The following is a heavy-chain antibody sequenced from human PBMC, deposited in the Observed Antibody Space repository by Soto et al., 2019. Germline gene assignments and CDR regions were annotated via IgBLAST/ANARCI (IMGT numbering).Heavy chain of an antibody. V-gene: IGHV1-69*13. J-gene: IGHJ5*02. D-gene: IGHD6-19*01. CDR1: GGTFSSYA. Sequence: GASVRVSCKASGGTFSSYAISWVRQAPGQGLEWMGGIIPIFGTANYAQKFQGRVTITADESTSTAYMELSSLRSEDTAVYYCARQSIAVANWFDPWGQGTLVTVSS. CDR2: IIPIFGTA. CDR3: ARQSIAVANWFDP.